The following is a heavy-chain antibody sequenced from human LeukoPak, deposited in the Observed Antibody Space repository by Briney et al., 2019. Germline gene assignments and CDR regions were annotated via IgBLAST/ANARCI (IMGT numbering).Heavy chain of an antibody. V-gene: IGHV3-30*04. CDR1: GFTFSSYA. J-gene: IGHJ6*04. Sequence: GGSLRLSCAASGFTFSSYAMHWVRQAPGKGLEWVAVISYDGSNKKYGDSVKGRFTISRDNSKNTLYLQMNSLRAEDTAVYYCAELGITMIGGVWGKGTTVTISS. CDR2: ISYDGSNK. D-gene: IGHD3-10*02. CDR3: AELGITMIGGV.